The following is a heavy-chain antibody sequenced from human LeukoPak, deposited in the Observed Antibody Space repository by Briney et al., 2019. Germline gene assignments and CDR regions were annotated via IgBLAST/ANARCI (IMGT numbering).Heavy chain of an antibody. CDR2: IWYDGSNK. Sequence: GGSLRLSCAASGFTFSSYGMHWVRQAPGKGLEWVAVIWYDGSNKYYADSVKGRFTISRDNSKNTLYLQMNSLRAEDTAVYYCARDPRIVGATFLDYWGQGTLVAVSS. CDR3: ARDPRIVGATFLDY. CDR1: GFTFSSYG. V-gene: IGHV3-33*08. J-gene: IGHJ4*02. D-gene: IGHD1-26*01.